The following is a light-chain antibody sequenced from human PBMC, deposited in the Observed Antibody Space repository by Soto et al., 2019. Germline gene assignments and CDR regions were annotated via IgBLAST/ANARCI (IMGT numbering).Light chain of an antibody. CDR3: QQYYDWPLT. J-gene: IGKJ4*01. Sequence: EIVMTQSPATLSVSPGERVTLSCRASQNFASSLDWYQQIPGQPPRLLFYGASTRAPAVPARFSGSGSGTEFTLTISSLQSEDFAVYYCQQYYDWPLTFGGGTRVEIK. CDR2: GAS. V-gene: IGKV3-15*01. CDR1: QNFASS.